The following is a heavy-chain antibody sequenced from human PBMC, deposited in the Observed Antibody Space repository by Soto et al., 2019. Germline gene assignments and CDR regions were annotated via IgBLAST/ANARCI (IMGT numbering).Heavy chain of an antibody. J-gene: IGHJ3*02. CDR1: GGTFSSYA. V-gene: IGHV1-69*05. CDR2: IIPIFGTA. D-gene: IGHD1-1*01. Sequence: SVKVSFKASGGTFSSYAISWVRQAPGQGLEWMGGIIPIFGTANYAQKFQGRVTMTRNTSISTAYMELSSLRSEDTAVDYCARVGEHDAFDRWGQGTMVTVSS. CDR3: ARVGEHDAFDR.